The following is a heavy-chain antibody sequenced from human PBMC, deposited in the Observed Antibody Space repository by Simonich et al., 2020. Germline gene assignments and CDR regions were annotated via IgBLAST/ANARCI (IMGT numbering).Heavy chain of an antibody. Sequence: QVQLVQSGAEVKKPGASVKVSCKASGYTFTGYYMHWVRQAPGQGLEWMEWINPNSGSTKYDQKVQGRVTMTRDTSISTAYMEVSRRRSDDTAVYYCARGPRWTGDDAFDIWGQGTMVTVSS. CDR1: GYTFTGYY. J-gene: IGHJ3*02. D-gene: IGHD7-27*01. CDR3: ARGPRWTGDDAFDI. V-gene: IGHV1-2*02. CDR2: INPNSGST.